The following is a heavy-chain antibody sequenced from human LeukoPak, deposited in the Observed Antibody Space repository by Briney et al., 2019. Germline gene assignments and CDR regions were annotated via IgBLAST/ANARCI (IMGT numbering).Heavy chain of an antibody. J-gene: IGHJ4*02. Sequence: ASVKVSCKVSGYTLTELSMHWVRQAPGQGLEWMGWINPNSGGTNYAQKFQGRVTMTRDTSISTAYMELSRLRSDDTAVYYCARGGPDIVLMVYALDYWGQGTLVTVSS. CDR1: GYTLTELS. CDR2: INPNSGGT. CDR3: ARGGPDIVLMVYALDY. V-gene: IGHV1-2*02. D-gene: IGHD2-8*01.